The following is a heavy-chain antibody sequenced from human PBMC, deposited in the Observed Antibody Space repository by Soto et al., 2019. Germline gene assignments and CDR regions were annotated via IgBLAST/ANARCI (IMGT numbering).Heavy chain of an antibody. CDR2: IHNSGST. CDR3: ARAESITIFGVVLAYVDY. V-gene: IGHV4-30-4*01. J-gene: IGHJ4*02. CDR1: GGYITSGDYY. D-gene: IGHD3-3*01. Sequence: QVQLQESGPGLVKPSQTLSLTCSVSGGYITSGDYYWSWIRQPPGKGLEWIGYIHNSGSTYYSPSLKSLVTILVDTSKNEFYLELSSVTAADTAVYYCARAESITIFGVVLAYVDYWGRGTLVTVSS.